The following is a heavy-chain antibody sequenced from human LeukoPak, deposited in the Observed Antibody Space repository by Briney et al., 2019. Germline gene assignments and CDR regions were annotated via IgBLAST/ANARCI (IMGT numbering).Heavy chain of an antibody. CDR1: GFIFRRYW. CDR2: INQDGSET. V-gene: IGHV3-7*01. Sequence: GGSLRLSCAPPGFIFRRYWMSWVRQAPGKGLEWVANINQDGSETYYVDSVKGRFTIFRDNAKNSLYLQMNNLRAEDTAVYYCASRGGSAQPPPADYWGQGTLVTVSS. J-gene: IGHJ4*02. CDR3: ASRGGSAQPPPADY. D-gene: IGHD1-26*01.